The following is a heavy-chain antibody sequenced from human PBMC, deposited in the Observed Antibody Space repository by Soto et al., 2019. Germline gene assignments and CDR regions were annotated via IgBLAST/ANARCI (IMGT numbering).Heavy chain of an antibody. J-gene: IGHJ4*02. CDR1: GGSISSGGYY. V-gene: IGHV4-31*03. D-gene: IGHD3-10*01. CDR2: IYYSGST. Sequence: PSETLSLTCTVSGGSISSGGYYWSWIRQHPGKGLEWIGYIYYSGSTYYNPSLKSRVTISVDTSKNQFSLKLSSVTAADTAVYYCARDDHPYGAFDYWGQGTLVTVSS. CDR3: ARDDHPYGAFDY.